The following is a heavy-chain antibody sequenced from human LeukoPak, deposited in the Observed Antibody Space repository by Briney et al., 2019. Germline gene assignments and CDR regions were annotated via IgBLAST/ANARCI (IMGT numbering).Heavy chain of an antibody. J-gene: IGHJ4*02. Sequence: ASVKVSCKDSGGTFSSYSISWVRQAPGQGLEWMGWINPKSGGTNYAQKFQGRVTMTRDTSISTAYMELSRLRSDDTAVYYCARGVARLLPYDYWGQGTLVTVSS. CDR2: INPKSGGT. V-gene: IGHV1-2*02. CDR3: ARGVARLLPYDY. D-gene: IGHD2-15*01. CDR1: GGTFSSYS.